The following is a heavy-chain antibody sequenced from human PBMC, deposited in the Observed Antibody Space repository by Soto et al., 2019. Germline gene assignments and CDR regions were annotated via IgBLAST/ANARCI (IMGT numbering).Heavy chain of an antibody. V-gene: IGHV4-31*03. CDR2: IYCSGSP. Sequence: SETLSLTCTVPGGSISSGGYYWSWIRQHPGKGLEWIGYIYCSGSPYYNPSLKSRVTISVDTSKNQFSLKLSSVTAADTAVYYCARVSSGWYYYWGQGTLVTVSS. J-gene: IGHJ4*02. CDR1: GGSISSGGYY. D-gene: IGHD6-19*01. CDR3: ARVSSGWYYY.